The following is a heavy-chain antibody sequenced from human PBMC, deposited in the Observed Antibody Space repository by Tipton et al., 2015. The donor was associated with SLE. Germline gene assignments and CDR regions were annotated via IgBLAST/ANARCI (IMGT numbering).Heavy chain of an antibody. J-gene: IGHJ6*02. CDR1: GFTFSSYA. V-gene: IGHV3-30*04. Sequence: SLRLSCAASGFTFSSYAMHWVRQAPGKGLEWVAVISYDGSNKYYADSVKGRFTISRDNSKNTLYLQMNSLRAEDTAVYYCTTAGYCSSTSCYADYYGMDVWGQGTTVTVSS. CDR2: ISYDGSNK. D-gene: IGHD2-2*01. CDR3: TTAGYCSSTSCYADYYGMDV.